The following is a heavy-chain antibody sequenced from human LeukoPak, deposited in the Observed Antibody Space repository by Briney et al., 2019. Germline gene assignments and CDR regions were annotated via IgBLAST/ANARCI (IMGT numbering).Heavy chain of an antibody. Sequence: GGSLRLSCAASGFTFSSYSMNWVRQAPGKGLEWVSSISSSSSYIYYADSVKGRFTISRDNAKNSLYLQMNSLRAEDTAVYYCARVGSTSQSFDYWGQGTLVTVSS. J-gene: IGHJ4*02. D-gene: IGHD5-24*01. CDR3: ARVGSTSQSFDY. V-gene: IGHV3-21*01. CDR1: GFTFSSYS. CDR2: ISSSSSYI.